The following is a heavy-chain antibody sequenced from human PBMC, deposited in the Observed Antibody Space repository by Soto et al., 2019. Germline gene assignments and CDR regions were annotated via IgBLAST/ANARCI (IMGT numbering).Heavy chain of an antibody. D-gene: IGHD7-27*01. Sequence: VQLLESGGDLVQPGGSLRLSCVASGFILNNYAMSWVRQAPGKGLEWVSTIGGTDGDSDGVPWYEDSVKGRFIISRASKANTLFLPMVNLRAEDSALYYCVKGGPNWGAFDCWGQGTTDVVSS. V-gene: IGHV3-23*01. CDR2: IGGTDGDSDGVP. J-gene: IGHJ3*01. CDR1: GFILNNYA. CDR3: VKGGPNWGAFDC.